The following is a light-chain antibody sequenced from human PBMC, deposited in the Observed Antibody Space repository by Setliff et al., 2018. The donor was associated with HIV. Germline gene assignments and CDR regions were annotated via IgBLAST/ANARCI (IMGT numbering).Light chain of an antibody. CDR3: AAWDDRLTGPV. CDR1: SSNIGSNY. CDR2: SDN. Sequence: QSVLTQPPSASGTPGQRVTISCSGSSSNIGSNYVYWYQQLPGTAPKLLIYSDNQRPSGVPDRFSGSKSGTSASLAISGLRSKDEADYYCAAWDDRLTGPVFGGGTKVTVL. J-gene: IGLJ2*01. V-gene: IGLV1-47*02.